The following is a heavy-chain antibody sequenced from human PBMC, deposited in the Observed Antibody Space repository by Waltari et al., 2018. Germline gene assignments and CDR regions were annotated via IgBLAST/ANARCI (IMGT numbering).Heavy chain of an antibody. J-gene: IGHJ4*02. Sequence: QVQLVQSGAAGKKPGASVKVSCKASGYTFTGSYMHWVRQAPGQGLEWMGWINPNSGGTNYAQKFQGWVTMTRDTSISTAYMELSRLRSDDTAVYYCARVYDYVWGSFDYWGQGTLVTVSS. CDR3: ARVYDYVWGSFDY. CDR2: INPNSGGT. V-gene: IGHV1-2*04. CDR1: GYTFTGSY. D-gene: IGHD3-16*01.